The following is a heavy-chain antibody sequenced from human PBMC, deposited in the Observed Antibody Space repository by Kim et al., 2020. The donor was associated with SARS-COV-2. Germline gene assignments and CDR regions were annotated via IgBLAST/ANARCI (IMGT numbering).Heavy chain of an antibody. Sequence: GGSLRLSCAASGFTFSSYAMSWVRQAPGKGLEWVSAISGSGGSTYYADSVKGRFTISRDNSKNTLYLQMNSLRAEDTAVYYCAKRVTMIVVVIENWFDPWGQGTLVTVSS. V-gene: IGHV3-23*01. D-gene: IGHD3-22*01. CDR2: ISGSGGST. CDR1: GFTFSSYA. J-gene: IGHJ5*02. CDR3: AKRVTMIVVVIENWFDP.